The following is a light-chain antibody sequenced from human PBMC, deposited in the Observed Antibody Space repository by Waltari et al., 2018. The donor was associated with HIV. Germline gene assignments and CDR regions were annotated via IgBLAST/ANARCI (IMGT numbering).Light chain of an antibody. CDR1: QSVSSN. Sequence: DIVMTQSPATLSVSPGERATLSCRASQSVSSNLAWYQQKPVQAPRLLIYSASTRATGIPARFSGSGSGTEFTLTISSLQSEDFAVYYCQQYNNWPYTFGQGTKLEIK. J-gene: IGKJ2*01. CDR3: QQYNNWPYT. CDR2: SAS. V-gene: IGKV3-15*01.